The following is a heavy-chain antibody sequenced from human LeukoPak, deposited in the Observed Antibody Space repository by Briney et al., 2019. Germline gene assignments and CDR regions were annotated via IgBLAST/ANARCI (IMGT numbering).Heavy chain of an antibody. V-gene: IGHV4-39*01. CDR3: ATTTRSSGYYLDY. D-gene: IGHD3-22*01. CDR2: IYYSGST. CDR1: GGSISSSSYY. Sequence: KPSETLSLTCTVSGGSISSSSYYWVWIRQPPGKGLEWIGSIYYSGSTYKNPPLKSRVTISVDTSKNQFSLKVSSVTAADTAVYYCATTTRSSGYYLDYWGQGTLVTVSS. J-gene: IGHJ4*02.